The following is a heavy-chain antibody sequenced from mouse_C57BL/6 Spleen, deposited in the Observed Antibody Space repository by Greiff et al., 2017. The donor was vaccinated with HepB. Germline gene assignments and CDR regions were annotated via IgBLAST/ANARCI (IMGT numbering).Heavy chain of an antibody. CDR2: ISYDGSN. Sequence: EVQLQESGPGLVKPSQSLSLTCSVTGYSITSGYYWNWIRQFPGNKLEWMGYISYDGSNNYNPSLKNRISITRDTSKNQFFLQLNSGTTEDTATYYCGRAEYGNYFDYWGQGTTLPGSS. CDR3: GRAEYGNYFDY. D-gene: IGHD2-10*02. V-gene: IGHV3-6*01. J-gene: IGHJ2*01. CDR1: GYSITSGYY.